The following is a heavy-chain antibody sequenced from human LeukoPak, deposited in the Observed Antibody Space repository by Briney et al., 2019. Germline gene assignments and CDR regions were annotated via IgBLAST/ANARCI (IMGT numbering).Heavy chain of an antibody. V-gene: IGHV3-7*01. CDR2: IKRDGSEK. J-gene: IGHJ4*02. D-gene: IGHD1-7*01. CDR3: ARGRGNYPFGY. CDR1: GFTFSSYW. Sequence: PGGSLRLSCAASGFTFSSYWMSWVRQAPGKGLEWVANIKRDGSEKYYVDSVKGRFTISRDNAKNSLYLQMNSLRAEDTAVYYCARGRGNYPFGYWGQGTLVTVSS.